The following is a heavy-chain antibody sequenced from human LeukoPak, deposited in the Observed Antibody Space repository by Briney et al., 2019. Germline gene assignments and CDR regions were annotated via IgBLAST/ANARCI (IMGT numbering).Heavy chain of an antibody. CDR2: ISAYNGNT. CDR3: ARGFPGIVGATTLFDY. CDR1: GYTFTSYG. D-gene: IGHD1-26*01. Sequence: VASVKVSCKASGYTFTSYGISWVRQAPGQALEWMGWISAYNGNTNYAQKLQGRVTMTTDTSTSTAYMELRSLRSDDTAVYYCARGFPGIVGATTLFDYWGQGTLVTVSS. J-gene: IGHJ4*02. V-gene: IGHV1-18*01.